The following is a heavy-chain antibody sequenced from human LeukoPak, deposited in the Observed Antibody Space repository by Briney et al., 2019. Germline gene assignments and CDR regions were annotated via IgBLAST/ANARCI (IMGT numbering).Heavy chain of an antibody. CDR1: GFTFSGYR. Sequence: PGGSLRLSCAASGFTFSGYRMNWVCQAPGKGLEWVSSISATSDYKHYADSVKGRFTISRDNAKNSLYLQMNSLRAEDTAVYYCARDHGASGYWTSSFYGFDIWGQGTMVTVSS. D-gene: IGHD3-22*01. V-gene: IGHV3-21*06. CDR3: ARDHGASGYWTSSFYGFDI. J-gene: IGHJ3*02. CDR2: ISATSDYK.